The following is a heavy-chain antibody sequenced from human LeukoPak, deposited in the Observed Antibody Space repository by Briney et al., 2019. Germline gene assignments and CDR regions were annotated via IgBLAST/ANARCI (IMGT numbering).Heavy chain of an antibody. CDR2: IYYSGST. V-gene: IGHV4-59*11. CDR1: GGSISSHY. CDR3: ARAGAWQIDP. Sequence: PSETLSLTCTVSGGSISSHYWSWIRQSPGKGLDWIGNIYYSGSTNYNPSLMSRATISVDTSKNQFSLRLTSVTAADTAMYFCARAGAWQIDPWGQGTLVTVSS. J-gene: IGHJ5*02. D-gene: IGHD3-10*01.